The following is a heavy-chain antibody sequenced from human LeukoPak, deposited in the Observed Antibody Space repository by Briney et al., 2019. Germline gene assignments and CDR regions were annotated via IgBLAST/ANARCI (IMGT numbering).Heavy chain of an antibody. CDR1: GFTFSSYT. CDR3: AKDGGLWVSAHWGDS. Sequence: GGSLRLSCAASGFTFSSYTMSWVRQAPGKGLEWVSTITTSDGNTYYADSVKGRFTVPRDNSKNTLFLQMNSLRAEDTAVYYCAKDGGLWVSAHWGDSWGRGTLVTVTS. V-gene: IGHV3-23*01. J-gene: IGHJ4*02. CDR2: ITTSDGNT. D-gene: IGHD7-27*01.